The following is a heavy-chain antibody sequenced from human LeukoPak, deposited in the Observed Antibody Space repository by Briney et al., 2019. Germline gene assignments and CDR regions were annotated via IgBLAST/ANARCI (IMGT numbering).Heavy chain of an antibody. CDR3: ATGGNFYYSH. D-gene: IGHD4-11*01. CDR2: AYGDGSSQ. Sequence: PGGSLRLSCAASGFPFSGYGMHWVRQAPGKGLEWVAVAYGDGSSQYYADSVKGRFSISKDISKNTLSLQMNSLRAEDTAVYSCATGGNFYYSHWGQGTLVTVS. V-gene: IGHV3-33*01. J-gene: IGHJ1*01. CDR1: GFPFSGYG.